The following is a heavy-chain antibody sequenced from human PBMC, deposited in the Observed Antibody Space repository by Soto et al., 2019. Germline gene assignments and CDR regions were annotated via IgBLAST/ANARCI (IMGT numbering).Heavy chain of an antibody. CDR1: GDSVSSNSAA. V-gene: IGHV6-1*01. J-gene: IGHJ6*02. D-gene: IGHD6-13*01. Sequence: SQTLSLTCAISGDSVSSNSAAWNWIRQSPSRGLEWLGRTYYRSKWYNDYAVSVKSRITINPDTSKNQFSLQLNSVTPEDTAVYYCAREGQQQLVGREKYYSYYGMDVWGQGTTVTVSS. CDR2: TYYRSKWYN. CDR3: AREGQQQLVGREKYYSYYGMDV.